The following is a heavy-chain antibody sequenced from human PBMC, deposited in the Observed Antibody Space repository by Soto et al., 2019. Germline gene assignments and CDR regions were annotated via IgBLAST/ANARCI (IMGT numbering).Heavy chain of an antibody. CDR3: ARHLASAGNWFDP. J-gene: IGHJ5*02. CDR1: GYSFASYY. CDR2: IYPGDFDT. Sequence: GESLKISCTGSGYSFASYYIAWVRQMPGKGLEWMGMIYPGDFDTRYSPSFQGQVTISADKSISTAYLHWSSLKASDTAMYYCARHLASAGNWFDPWGQGTLVTVSS. D-gene: IGHD6-13*01. V-gene: IGHV5-51*01.